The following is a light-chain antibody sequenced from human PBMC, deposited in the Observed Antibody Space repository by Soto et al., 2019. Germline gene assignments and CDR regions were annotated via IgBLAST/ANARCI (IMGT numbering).Light chain of an antibody. Sequence: QSALTQPPSASGSPGQSVTISCTGTSSDVGGYNYVSWYQQHPGKAPKLMISEVSKRPSWVPDRFSGSKSGNTASLTVSGLQAEDEADYYCSSFAGNNNLAFGGGTKLTVL. J-gene: IGLJ2*01. V-gene: IGLV2-8*01. CDR3: SSFAGNNNLA. CDR1: SSDVGGYNY. CDR2: EVS.